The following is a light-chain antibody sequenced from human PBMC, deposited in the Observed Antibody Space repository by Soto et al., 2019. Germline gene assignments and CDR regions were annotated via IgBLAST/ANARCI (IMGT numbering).Light chain of an antibody. CDR2: KAS. CDR1: QTISSW. V-gene: IGKV1-5*03. CDR3: QHYNSYSEA. Sequence: DIQMTQSPSTLSGSVGDRVTITCRAGQTISSWLAWYQQKPGKAPTLLIYKASTLKSGVPSRFRGSGSGTEFTLTISSLQPDDFATYYCQHYNSYSEAFGQGTKVEL. J-gene: IGKJ1*01.